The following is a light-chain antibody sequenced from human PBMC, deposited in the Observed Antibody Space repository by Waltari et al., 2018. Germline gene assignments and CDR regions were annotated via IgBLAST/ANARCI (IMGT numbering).Light chain of an antibody. V-gene: IGKV3-11*01. Sequence: EIVLTPSPATLSLSSGERATLACRASQSVSSYLAWYQQKPCQAPRLPNYDASKRATGSPARFSGSGSGTDFTLNISSLEPEDFAVYYCQQRSNFLTFGGGTKVEIK. J-gene: IGKJ4*01. CDR3: QQRSNFLT. CDR1: QSVSSY. CDR2: DAS.